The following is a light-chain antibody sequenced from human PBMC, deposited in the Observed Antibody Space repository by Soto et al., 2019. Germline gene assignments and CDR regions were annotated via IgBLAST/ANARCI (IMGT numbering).Light chain of an antibody. J-gene: IGKJ1*01. CDR3: QQYNNCHLWT. V-gene: IGKV3-15*01. CDR2: DAS. Sequence: EIEMTQSPATLSVSPGDRATLTCRASKSVSSNLAWYQQKPGQAPRLLIYDASTRASGIPARFSGSGSGTEFSLTISSLQSEDFAVYYCQQYNNCHLWTFGQGTKVEIK. CDR1: KSVSSN.